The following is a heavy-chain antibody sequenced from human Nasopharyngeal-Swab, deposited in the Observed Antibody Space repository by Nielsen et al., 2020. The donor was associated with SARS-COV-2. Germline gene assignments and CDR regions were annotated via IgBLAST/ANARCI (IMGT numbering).Heavy chain of an antibody. CDR2: INAGNGNT. Sequence: ASVKVSCKASGYTSTSYAMHWVRQAPGQRLEWMGWINAGNGNTKYSQKFQGRVTITRDTSASTAYMELSSLRSEDTAVYYCARDGGSGSYGGVDYYYYMDVWGKGTTVTVSS. V-gene: IGHV1-3*01. CDR3: ARDGGSGSYGGVDYYYYMDV. J-gene: IGHJ6*03. D-gene: IGHD3-10*01. CDR1: GYTSTSYA.